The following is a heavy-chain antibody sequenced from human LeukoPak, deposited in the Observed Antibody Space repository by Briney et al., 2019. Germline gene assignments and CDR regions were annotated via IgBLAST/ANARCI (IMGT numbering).Heavy chain of an antibody. CDR3: AKLWFGELSGFDP. D-gene: IGHD3-10*01. CDR1: GFTFSSYG. Sequence: TGGSLRLSCAASGFTFSSYGMSWVRQAPGKGLEWVSAISGSGGSTYYADSVKGRFTISRDYSKNTLYLQMNSLRAEDTAVYYCAKLWFGELSGFDPWGQGTLVTVSS. V-gene: IGHV3-23*01. CDR2: ISGSGGST. J-gene: IGHJ5*02.